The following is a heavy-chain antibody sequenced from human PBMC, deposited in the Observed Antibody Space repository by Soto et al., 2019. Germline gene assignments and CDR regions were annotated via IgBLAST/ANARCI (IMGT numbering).Heavy chain of an antibody. V-gene: IGHV1-69*05. J-gene: IGHJ4*02. CDR1: GGTFSSYA. CDR2: IIPIFGTA. D-gene: IGHD3-16*01. CDR3: ARGAAGDSSLVTYHFDS. Sequence: SVKVSCKASGGTFSSYAISWVRQAPGQGLEWMGGIIPIFGTANYAQKFQGRVTMTRDTSISTTFMDLNRLRSDDTAVYYCARGAAGDSSLVTYHFDSWGQGTLVTVSS.